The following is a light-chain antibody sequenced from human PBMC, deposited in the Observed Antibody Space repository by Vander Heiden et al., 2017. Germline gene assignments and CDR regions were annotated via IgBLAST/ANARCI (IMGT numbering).Light chain of an antibody. Sequence: IQMTQSPSALSASVADRVTITCGASQTISRYLHWFQPTPGTAPKLLIYAASSLQSGVPSRFSGSGSGTDFTLTISRLHPEDFATYCCQQTDSMPWTFGQGTKVEIK. V-gene: IGKV1-39*01. CDR3: QQTDSMPWT. CDR1: QTISRY. CDR2: AAS. J-gene: IGKJ1*01.